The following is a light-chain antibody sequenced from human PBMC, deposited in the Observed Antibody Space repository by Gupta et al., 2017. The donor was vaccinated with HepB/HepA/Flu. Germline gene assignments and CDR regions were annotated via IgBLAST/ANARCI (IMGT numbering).Light chain of an antibody. CDR3: QVWDSSSDHLV. CDR2: YDS. Sequence: YVLTQPPSVSVAPGKTARISCGGNNIGRKSLHWYQQKPGQAPFLVIYYDSDRPSGIPERFSGSNSGNTATLTISRVEAGDEAGYYCQVWDSSSDHLVFGGGTKLTVL. CDR1: NIGRKS. J-gene: IGLJ2*01. V-gene: IGLV3-21*04.